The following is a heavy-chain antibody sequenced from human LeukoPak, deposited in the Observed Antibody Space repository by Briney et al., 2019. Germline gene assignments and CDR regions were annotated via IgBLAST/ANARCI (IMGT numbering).Heavy chain of an antibody. D-gene: IGHD3-10*01. CDR2: ISYDGSNK. CDR3: ASAMVRGVGEY. Sequence: GGSLRLSCAASGFTFSSYAMHWVRQAPGKGLEWVAVISYDGSNKYYADSVKGRFTISRDNSKNTLYLQMNSLRDEDTAVYYCASAMVRGVGEYRGQGTLVTVSS. J-gene: IGHJ4*02. V-gene: IGHV3-30-3*01. CDR1: GFTFSSYA.